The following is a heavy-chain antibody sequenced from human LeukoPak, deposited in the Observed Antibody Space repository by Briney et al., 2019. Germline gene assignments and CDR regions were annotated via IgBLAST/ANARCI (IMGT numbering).Heavy chain of an antibody. CDR3: AKDDIFHYDHTFQH. CDR2: ISGSGGST. V-gene: IGHV3-23*01. Sequence: GGSLRLSCAASGFTFSDYYMSWVRQAPGKGLEWVSAISGSGGSTYYADSVKGRFTISRDNSKNTLYLQMNSLRAEDTAVYYCAKDDIFHYDHTFQHWGQGTLVTVSS. CDR1: GFTFSDYY. D-gene: IGHD3-22*01. J-gene: IGHJ1*01.